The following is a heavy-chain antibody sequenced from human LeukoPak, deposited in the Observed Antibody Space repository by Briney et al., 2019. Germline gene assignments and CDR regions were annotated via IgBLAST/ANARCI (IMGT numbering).Heavy chain of an antibody. D-gene: IGHD3-10*01. J-gene: IGHJ4*02. CDR3: AKAYNYGSGSYYSFFDN. CDR2: ISSSGTTL. V-gene: IGHV3-48*01. Sequence: PGGSLRLSCAASGFTFGTYNMNWVRQAPGKGLEWLSFISSSGTTLYYADSVKGRFTISRDNSKKTLFLQIDSLRAEDTALYYCAKAYNYGSGSYYSFFDNWGQGTLVTVSS. CDR1: GFTFGTYN.